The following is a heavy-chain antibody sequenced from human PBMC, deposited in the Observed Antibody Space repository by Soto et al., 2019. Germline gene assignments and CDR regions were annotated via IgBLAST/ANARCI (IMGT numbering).Heavy chain of an antibody. V-gene: IGHV1-18*01. Sequence: ASVKVSCKTSGYTFTSYGISWVRQAPGQGLEWMGWITTDKGKTTYAQKFQGRVAMTTDTSTSTAYMELRSLRSEDTAVYYCARASGYCSGGSCPVGWFDPWGQGTLVTVSS. D-gene: IGHD2-15*01. J-gene: IGHJ5*02. CDR1: GYTFTSYG. CDR2: ITTDKGKT. CDR3: ARASGYCSGGSCPVGWFDP.